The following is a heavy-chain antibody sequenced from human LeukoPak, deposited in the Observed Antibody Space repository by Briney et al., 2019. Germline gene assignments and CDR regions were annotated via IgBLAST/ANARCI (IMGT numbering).Heavy chain of an antibody. Sequence: GGSLRLSCAASGCTFRRCGMHRVRQAPGKGLEWVTFIQYDGSNEYYADSVKGRFTISRDNSKNTLYLQMSSLGVEDTAVYYCAKDERKPATSTVTTLGNLDYWGQGTLVTVSS. V-gene: IGHV3-30*02. CDR3: AKDERKPATSTVTTLGNLDY. CDR1: GCTFRRCG. CDR2: IQYDGSNE. D-gene: IGHD4-17*01. J-gene: IGHJ4*01.